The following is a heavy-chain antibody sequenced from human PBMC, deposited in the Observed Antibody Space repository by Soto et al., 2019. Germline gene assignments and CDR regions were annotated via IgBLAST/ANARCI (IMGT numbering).Heavy chain of an antibody. D-gene: IGHD1-1*01. CDR2: IIPIFDTP. CDR3: ARGGTRYYYGMDV. V-gene: IGHV1-69*01. CDR1: GGTFSSYA. Sequence: QVQLVQSGAEVQKPGSSVKVSCKASGGTFSSYAISWVRQAPGEGLEWMGGIIPIFDTPKYAQKFQGRVTITADESTSTAYMELSSLRSEDTAIYYCARGGTRYYYGMDVWGQGTTVTVSS. J-gene: IGHJ6*02.